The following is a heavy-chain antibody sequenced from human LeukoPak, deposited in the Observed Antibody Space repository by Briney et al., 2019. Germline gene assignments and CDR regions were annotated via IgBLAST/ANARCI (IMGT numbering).Heavy chain of an antibody. J-gene: IGHJ4*02. CDR1: GGSFSGYY. CDR3: ARLRITMMVVVISVGSYFDY. V-gene: IGHV4-34*01. Sequence: PSETLSLTCAVYGGSFSGYYWSWIRQPPGKGLEWIGEINHSGSTNYNPSLKSRVTISVDTSKNQFSLKLSSVTAADTAVYYCARLRITMMVVVISVGSYFDYWGQGTLVTVSS. CDR2: INHSGST. D-gene: IGHD3-22*01.